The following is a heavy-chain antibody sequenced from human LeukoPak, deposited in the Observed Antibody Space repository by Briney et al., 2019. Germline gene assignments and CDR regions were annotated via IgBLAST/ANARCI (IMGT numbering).Heavy chain of an antibody. D-gene: IGHD6-13*01. CDR2: ILFDGGNK. J-gene: IGHJ4*02. CDR3: ARGRAGIAAAGFDY. Sequence: PGRSLSLSYAPSGFTFSMSPMHWVRLAPGRGLDWVAVILFDGGNKCYAYSVKGRFSISRDNAKNTLYLQMNSRGLDDTAVYFCARGRAGIAAAGFDYWGQGTLVTVSS. CDR1: GFTFSMSP. V-gene: IGHV3-30-3*01.